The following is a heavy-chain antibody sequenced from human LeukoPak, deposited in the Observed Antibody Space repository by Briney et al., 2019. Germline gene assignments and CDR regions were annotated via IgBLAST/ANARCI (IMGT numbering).Heavy chain of an antibody. CDR3: ARGVLIVVVPAAILTDY. J-gene: IGHJ4*02. Sequence: PSETLSLTCTVSGGSISSYYWSWIRQPPGKGLEWIGYIYYSGSTNYNPSLKSRVTISVDTSKNQFSLKLSSVTAADTAVYYCARGVLIVVVPAAILTDYWGQGTLVTVSS. CDR2: IYYSGST. V-gene: IGHV4-59*08. D-gene: IGHD2-2*02. CDR1: GGSISSYY.